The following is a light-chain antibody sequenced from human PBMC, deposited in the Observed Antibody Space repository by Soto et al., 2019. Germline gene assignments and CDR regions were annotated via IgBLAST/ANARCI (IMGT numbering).Light chain of an antibody. J-gene: IGLJ1*01. CDR3: QVWDSGSEHQV. Sequence: SSALTQPPSASVAPGQTARITCGGNNIRTKSVHRYQQKPGQAPVLVGCDDSDRPSGIPERFSGSNSGNTATLTISRVEAGDEADYFCQVWDSGSEHQVFGAGTKGTVL. CDR1: NIRTKS. CDR2: DDS. V-gene: IGLV3-21*02.